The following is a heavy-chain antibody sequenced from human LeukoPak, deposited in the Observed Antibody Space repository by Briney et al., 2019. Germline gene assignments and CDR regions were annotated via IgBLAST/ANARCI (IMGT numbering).Heavy chain of an antibody. D-gene: IGHD1-26*01. CDR2: IYGGGNS. J-gene: IGHJ4*02. CDR3: ARELTVGATIDY. V-gene: IGHV3-66*02. Sequence: PGGSLRLSCAASGFTFSTYYMSWVRQAPGKGLEWVSGIYGGGNSYYAESVTGRFTLSRDNSRNTLHLQMNSLRGEDTAVYYCARELTVGATIDYWGQGTLVTVSS. CDR1: GFTFSTYY.